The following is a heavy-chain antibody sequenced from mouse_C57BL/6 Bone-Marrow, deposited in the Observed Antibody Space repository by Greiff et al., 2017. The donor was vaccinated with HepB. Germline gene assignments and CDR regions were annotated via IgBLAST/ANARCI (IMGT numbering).Heavy chain of an antibody. D-gene: IGHD1-1*01. J-gene: IGHJ3*01. CDR2: IWSGGST. CDR3: ARTLWVVATPAY. CDR1: GFSLTSYG. V-gene: IGHV2-2*01. Sequence: VQLQQSGPGLVQPSQSLSITCTVSGFSLTSYGVHWVRQSPGKGLEWLGVIWSGGSTDYNAAFISRLSISKDNSKSQVFFKMNSLQADDTAIYYCARTLWVVATPAYWGQGTLVTVSA.